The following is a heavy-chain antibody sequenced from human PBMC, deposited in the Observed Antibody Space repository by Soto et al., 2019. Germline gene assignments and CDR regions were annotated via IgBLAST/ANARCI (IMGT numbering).Heavy chain of an antibody. V-gene: IGHV4-61*05. CDR3: ARSVSGGHFDF. D-gene: IGHD2-15*01. J-gene: IGHJ4*02. Sequence: SETLSLTCTVSGGSISSSSYYWGWIRQPPGKGLEWIGYIYYSGSTNYNPSLKSRVTISVDTSKNQFSLKLSSVTAADTAVYYCARSVSGGHFDFWGQGTPVTVSS. CDR2: IYYSGST. CDR1: GGSISSSSYY.